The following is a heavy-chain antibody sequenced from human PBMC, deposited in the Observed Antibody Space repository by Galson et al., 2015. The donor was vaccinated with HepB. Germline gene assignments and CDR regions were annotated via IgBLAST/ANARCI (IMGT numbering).Heavy chain of an antibody. CDR1: GYTLTELP. Sequence: SVKVSCKVSGYTLTELPMHWVRQAPGKGLEWMGGFDPEDGETIYAQKFQGRVTMTEDTSTDTAYMELSSLRSEDTAVYYCATGGRDGYNYGWYFDLWGRGTLVTVSS. CDR2: FDPEDGET. J-gene: IGHJ2*01. CDR3: ATGGRDGYNYGWYFDL. V-gene: IGHV1-24*01. D-gene: IGHD5-24*01.